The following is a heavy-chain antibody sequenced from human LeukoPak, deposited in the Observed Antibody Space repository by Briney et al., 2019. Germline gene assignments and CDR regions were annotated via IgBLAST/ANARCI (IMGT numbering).Heavy chain of an antibody. J-gene: IGHJ4*02. CDR2: IYSGRST. V-gene: IGHV3-66*01. D-gene: IGHD5-18*01. CDR1: GFTVSGNY. CDR3: AGGDTAMVTGVY. Sequence: GGSLRLSCAASGFTVSGNYMSWVRQAPGKGLEWVSVIYSGRSTYYADSVKGRFTISRDNSENTLYLQMNSLRAEDTAVYYCAGGDTAMVTGVYWGQGNLVTVSS.